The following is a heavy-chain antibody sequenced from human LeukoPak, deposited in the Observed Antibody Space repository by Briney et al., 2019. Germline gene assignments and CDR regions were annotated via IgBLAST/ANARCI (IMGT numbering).Heavy chain of an antibody. CDR2: ISRTGSII. CDR1: GFTFSTYE. CDR3: ARDLIRDDYKDAFDI. D-gene: IGHD5-24*01. J-gene: IGHJ3*02. V-gene: IGHV3-48*03. Sequence: GGSLGLSCAASGFTFSTYELNWVRRAPGKGLEGVSYISRTGSIIYYADSVKGRFTISRDNAKNSLYLQINSLRAEDTAVYYCARDLIRDDYKDAFDIWGQGTMVTVSS.